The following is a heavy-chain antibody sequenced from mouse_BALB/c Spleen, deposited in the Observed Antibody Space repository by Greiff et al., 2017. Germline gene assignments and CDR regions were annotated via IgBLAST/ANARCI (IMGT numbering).Heavy chain of an antibody. D-gene: IGHD2-4*01. V-gene: IGHV5-6-5*01. CDR1: GFTFRSYA. CDR2: IISGGST. J-gene: IGHJ4*01. CDR3: ARLYYDYDGDAMDY. Sequence: EVQGVESGGGLVKPGGSLKLSCAASGFTFRSYAMSWVRQTPEKRLAWVASIISGGSTYYPDSVKGRFTISRDNAKNNLYLQRSSLKSEDTAMYYCARLYYDYDGDAMDYWGQGNSVTV.